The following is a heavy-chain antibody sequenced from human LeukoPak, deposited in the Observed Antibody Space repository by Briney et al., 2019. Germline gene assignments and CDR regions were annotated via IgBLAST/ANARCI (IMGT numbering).Heavy chain of an antibody. CDR1: GDRFTSYW. D-gene: IGHD3-10*01. CDR2: IYPGDSDT. Sequence: GESLKISCRGSGDRFTSYWIGWVRRMPGKGLEWWGIIYPGDSDTRYSPSFQGQVTISADKSISTAYLQWSSLKASDTAMYYCARPMVRGVFDAFDIWGQGTMVTVSS. V-gene: IGHV5-51*01. CDR3: ARPMVRGVFDAFDI. J-gene: IGHJ3*02.